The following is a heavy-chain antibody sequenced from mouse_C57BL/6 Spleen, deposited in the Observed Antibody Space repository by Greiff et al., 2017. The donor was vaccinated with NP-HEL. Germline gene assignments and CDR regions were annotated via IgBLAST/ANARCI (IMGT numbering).Heavy chain of an antibody. CDR3: ARTDYDTPYYFDY. CDR1: GFTFTDYY. Sequence: VQLQQSGPVLVKPGPSVKISCKASGFTFTDYYMHWVKQSHGKSLEWIGLVYPYNGGTSYNQKFKGKATLTADTSSSTAYMELNSLTSEDSAVYDCARTDYDTPYYFDYWGQGTTVTVSS. D-gene: IGHD2-4*01. J-gene: IGHJ2*01. CDR2: VYPYNGGT. V-gene: IGHV1-36*01.